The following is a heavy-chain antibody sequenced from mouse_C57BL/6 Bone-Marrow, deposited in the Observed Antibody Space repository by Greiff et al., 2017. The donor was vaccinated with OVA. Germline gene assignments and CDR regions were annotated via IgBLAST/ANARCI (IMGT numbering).Heavy chain of an antibody. CDR3: ARWYYAMDY. V-gene: IGHV1-7*01. J-gene: IGHJ4*01. Sequence: QVQLQQSGAELAKPGASVKLSCKASGYTFTSYWMHWVKQRPGQGLEWIGYINPSSGYTKYNQKFKDKAPLTADKSSSTAYMQLSSLTYEDSAVYYCARWYYAMDYWGQGTSVTVSS. CDR2: INPSSGYT. CDR1: GYTFTSYW.